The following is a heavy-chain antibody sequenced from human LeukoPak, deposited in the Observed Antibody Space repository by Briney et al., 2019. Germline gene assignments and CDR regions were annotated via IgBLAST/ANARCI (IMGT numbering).Heavy chain of an antibody. Sequence: WGSLRLSCAASGFTFSGHVMHWVRQAPAKGLEGVAVIWYDGGNKYYADSVKGRFTISRDNSKNTLYLQMNSLRAEDTAVYYCARVAPMYSSSLYYLDYWGQGTLVTVSS. CDR3: ARVAPMYSSSLYYLDY. V-gene: IGHV3-33*01. D-gene: IGHD6-13*01. J-gene: IGHJ4*02. CDR1: GFTFSGHV. CDR2: IWYDGGNK.